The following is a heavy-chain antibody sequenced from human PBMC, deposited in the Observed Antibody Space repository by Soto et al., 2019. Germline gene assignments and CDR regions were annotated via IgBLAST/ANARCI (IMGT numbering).Heavy chain of an antibody. CDR2: IWYDGSNK. CDR1: GFTFSSYG. Sequence: QVQLVESGGGVVQPGRSLRLSCAASGFTFSSYGMHWVRQAPGKGLEWVAVIWYDGSNKYYADSVKGRFTISRDNSKNTLYLQMNSLRAEDTAVYYCARGNAVGNYFDYWGQGTLVTVSS. J-gene: IGHJ4*02. V-gene: IGHV3-33*01. D-gene: IGHD3-10*01. CDR3: ARGNAVGNYFDY.